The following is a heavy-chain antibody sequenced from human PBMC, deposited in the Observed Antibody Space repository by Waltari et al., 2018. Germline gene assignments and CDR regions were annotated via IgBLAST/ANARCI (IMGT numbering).Heavy chain of an antibody. D-gene: IGHD6-13*01. CDR3: ARSSRRSSWYGNFDY. J-gene: IGHJ4*02. Sequence: EVQLVESGGALVQPGGSLRLSCAASGFTFSSHWMSWVRQAPGKGLEWVANIKQDGSEKYNGDSVEGRFTISRDNAKSSLYLQINSLRAEDTAVYYWARSSRRSSWYGNFDYWGQGTLVTVSS. CDR2: IKQDGSEK. CDR1: GFTFSSHW. V-gene: IGHV3-7*01.